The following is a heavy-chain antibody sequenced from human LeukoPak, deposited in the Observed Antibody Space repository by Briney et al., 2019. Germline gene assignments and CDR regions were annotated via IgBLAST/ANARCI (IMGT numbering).Heavy chain of an antibody. D-gene: IGHD2-2*02. CDR2: IYYSGST. J-gene: IGHJ5*02. CDR1: GGSISSGDYY. V-gene: IGHV4-30-4*01. CDR3: ARAWGSAIRVWFDP. Sequence: KSSETLSLTCTVSGGSISSGDYYWSWIRQPPGKGLEWIGYIYYSGSTYYNPSLKSRVTISVDTSKNQFSLKLSSVTAADTAVYYCARAWGSAIRVWFDPWGQGTLATVSS.